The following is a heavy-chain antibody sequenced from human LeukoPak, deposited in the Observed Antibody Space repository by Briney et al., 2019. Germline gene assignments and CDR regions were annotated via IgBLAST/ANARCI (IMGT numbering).Heavy chain of an antibody. CDR2: IIPIFGTA. V-gene: IGHV1-69*13. CDR3: TTRACGTGGCSSSFYYYYGLHF. J-gene: IGHJ6*02. D-gene: IGHD3-16*01. CDR1: GDSISNFA. Sequence: GASVKVSCKASGDSISNFAVSWVRQAPGQGLEWMGGIIPIFGTAVYAQKFQGRVMITADESTSTTYMEMSSLKSEDTAIYYCTTRACGTGGCSSSFYYYYGLHFWGQGTTVSVSS.